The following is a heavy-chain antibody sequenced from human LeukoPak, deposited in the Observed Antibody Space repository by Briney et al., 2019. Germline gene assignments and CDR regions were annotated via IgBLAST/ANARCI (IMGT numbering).Heavy chain of an antibody. D-gene: IGHD2-2*01. J-gene: IGHJ3*02. CDR1: GFTFSSYW. CDR3: ARDGMGCSSTSCLGVAFDI. Sequence: SGGSLRLSCAASGFTFSSYWMSWVRQAPGKGLEWVANIKQDGSEKYYVDSVKGRFTISRDSAKNSLYLQMNSLRAEDTAVYYCARDGMGCSSTSCLGVAFDIWGQGTMVTVSS. CDR2: IKQDGSEK. V-gene: IGHV3-7*01.